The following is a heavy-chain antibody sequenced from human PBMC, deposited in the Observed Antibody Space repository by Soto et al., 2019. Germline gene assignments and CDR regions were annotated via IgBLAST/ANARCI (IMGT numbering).Heavy chain of an antibody. CDR2: ISAYNGNT. CDR3: ARDAGDDYGYFDY. J-gene: IGHJ4*02. Sequence: GSVKVYFKASGYPFTSYGISWVRRAPGQGLEWMGWISAYNGNTNYAQKLQGRVTMTTDTSTSTAYMELGSLRSDDTAVYYCARDAGDDYGYFDYWGQGTMVTVSS. D-gene: IGHD4-17*01. CDR1: GYPFTSYG. V-gene: IGHV1-18*01.